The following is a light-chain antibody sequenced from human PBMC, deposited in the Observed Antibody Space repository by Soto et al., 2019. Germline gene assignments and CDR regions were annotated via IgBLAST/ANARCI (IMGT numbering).Light chain of an antibody. J-gene: IGKJ5*01. CDR1: QGISNY. V-gene: IGKV1-27*01. Sequence: DIQMTQSPSSLSASVGDRVTITCRASQGISNYLAWYQQKPGKAPKLLIYAASTLQSGVSSRFSGSGSGTDFTLTISSLQSEDVATYYCQKYNSAPPFGQGTRLESK. CDR3: QKYNSAPP. CDR2: AAS.